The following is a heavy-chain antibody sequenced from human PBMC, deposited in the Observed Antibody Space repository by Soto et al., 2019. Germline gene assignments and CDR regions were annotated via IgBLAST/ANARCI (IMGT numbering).Heavy chain of an antibody. V-gene: IGHV1-69*06. CDR2: IIPVFGTA. Sequence: SVKVSCNTSGYAFSSYAVGLVRQAPGQGLECVGGIIPVFGTANYAQKFQVRVTITADKSTSTAYMELSSLRSEDTAVYYCARDGVCYYDSAGYYYVGYFGVWGRGTLVTVSS. CDR1: GYAFSSYA. J-gene: IGHJ2*01. CDR3: ARDGVCYYDSAGYYYVGYFGV. D-gene: IGHD3-22*01.